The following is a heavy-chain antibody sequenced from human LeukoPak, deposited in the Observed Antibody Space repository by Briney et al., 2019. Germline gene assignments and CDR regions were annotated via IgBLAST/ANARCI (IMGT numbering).Heavy chain of an antibody. CDR1: GYTFTSYA. CDR2: IIPILGIA. CDR3: ASRLTASPLGATADAWGY. V-gene: IGHV1-69*04. Sequence: SVKVSCKASGYTFTSYAISWVRQAPGQGLEWMGRIIPILGIANYAQKFQGRVTNTADKSTSTAYMELSSLRSEDTAVYYCASRLTASPLGATADAWGYWGQGTLVTVSS. J-gene: IGHJ4*02. D-gene: IGHD1-26*01.